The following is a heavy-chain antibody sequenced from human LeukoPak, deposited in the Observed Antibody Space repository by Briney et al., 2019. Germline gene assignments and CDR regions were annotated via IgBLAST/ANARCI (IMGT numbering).Heavy chain of an antibody. D-gene: IGHD1-14*01. CDR2: IYHNGTT. CDR3: SSLHGTGIRTPLWDY. Sequence: SETLSLTCSVYGASIGNSYYWGWIRQSPGKGLEWIGSIYHNGTTYYYPPLKSRVTISVDTSKNQFSLKLSSVTAADTAVYFCSSLHGTGIRTPLWDYWGQGTLVTVSS. J-gene: IGHJ4*02. CDR1: GASIGNSYY. V-gene: IGHV4-38-2*02.